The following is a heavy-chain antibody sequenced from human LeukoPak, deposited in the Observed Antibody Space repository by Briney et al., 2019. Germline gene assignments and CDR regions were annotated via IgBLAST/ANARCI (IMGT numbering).Heavy chain of an antibody. CDR2: IYHSGST. CDR3: ARDGGPVVQAAIDY. Sequence: SETLSLTCTVSGYSISSGYYWGWSRQPPGNGLGWIGSIYHSGSTYYNPSLKSRVTISVDTSKNQFSLKLSSVTAADTAVYYCARDGGPVVQAAIDYWGQGTLVTVYS. CDR1: GYSISSGYY. J-gene: IGHJ4*02. V-gene: IGHV4-38-2*02. D-gene: IGHD2-2*01.